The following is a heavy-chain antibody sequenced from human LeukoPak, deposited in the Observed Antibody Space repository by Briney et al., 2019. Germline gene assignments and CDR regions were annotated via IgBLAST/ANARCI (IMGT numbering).Heavy chain of an antibody. D-gene: IGHD6-13*01. CDR1: GGSISSYY. CDR2: IYTSGST. CDR3: ARGGEAAAGTKNWFDP. V-gene: IGHV4-4*07. Sequence: SETLSLTCTVSGGSISSYYWSWIRQPAGKGLEWIGRIYTSGSTNYNPSLKSRVTMSVVTSKNQFSLKLSSVTAADTAVYYCARGGEAAAGTKNWFDPWGQGTLVTVSS. J-gene: IGHJ5*02.